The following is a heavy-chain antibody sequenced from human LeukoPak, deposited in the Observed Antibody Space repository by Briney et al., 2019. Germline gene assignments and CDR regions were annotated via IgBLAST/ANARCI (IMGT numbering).Heavy chain of an antibody. J-gene: IGHJ4*02. CDR1: GGSISNSSYY. V-gene: IGHV4-39*01. CDR3: ASQYYDILTGYPYHFDY. CDR2: IYYSGST. D-gene: IGHD3-9*01. Sequence: PSETLSLTCTVTGGSISNSSYYWGWVRQPPGKGLEWIGSIYYSGSTYYNPSLKSQVPMYVDTPHNQFSLKLHSMPAADTAIYYCASQYYDILTGYPYHFDYWGQGTLVTVSS.